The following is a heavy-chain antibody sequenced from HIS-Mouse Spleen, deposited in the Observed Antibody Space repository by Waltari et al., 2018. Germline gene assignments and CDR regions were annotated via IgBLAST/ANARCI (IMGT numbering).Heavy chain of an antibody. J-gene: IGHJ4*02. Sequence: EVQLVESGGGLVKPGGSLRLSCAASGFTFSSYSMNWVRQAPGKGLEWVSSISSSSSYIYYADSVKGRFTISRDNSKNTLYLQMNSLRAEDTAVYYCAKVGHSSSWYYFDYWGQGTLVTVSS. V-gene: IGHV3-21*01. D-gene: IGHD6-13*01. CDR1: GFTFSSYS. CDR3: AKVGHSSSWYYFDY. CDR2: ISSSSSYI.